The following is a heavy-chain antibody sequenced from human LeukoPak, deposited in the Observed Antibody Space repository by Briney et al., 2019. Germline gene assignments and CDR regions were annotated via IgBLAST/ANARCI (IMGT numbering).Heavy chain of an antibody. V-gene: IGHV1-8*01. J-gene: IGHJ6*02. CDR1: GYTFTSYD. CDR3: TRVAYGMDV. CDR2: LNPNSGNT. Sequence: GASVKVSCKASGYTFTSYDVHWVRQATGQGLEWMGWLNPNSGNTGYSQKFQGRVTMTRNTSITTAYMELSSLRSEDTAVYYCTRVAYGMDVWGQGTTVTVSS.